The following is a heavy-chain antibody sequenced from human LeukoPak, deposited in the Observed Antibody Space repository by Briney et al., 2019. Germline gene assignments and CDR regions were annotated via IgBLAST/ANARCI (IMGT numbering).Heavy chain of an antibody. V-gene: IGHV4-30-2*01. CDR2: IYHSGST. CDR3: ARVRGGNFDY. Sequence: SETLSLTCAVSSGSISSGGYSWSWIRQPPGKGLEWIGYIYHSGSTYYNPSLKSRVTISVDRSKNQFSLKLSSVTAADTAVYYCARVRGGNFDYWGQGTLVTVSS. D-gene: IGHD3-16*01. CDR1: SGSISSGGYS. J-gene: IGHJ4*02.